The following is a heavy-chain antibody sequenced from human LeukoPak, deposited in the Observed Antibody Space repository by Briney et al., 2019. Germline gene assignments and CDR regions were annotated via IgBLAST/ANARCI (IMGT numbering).Heavy chain of an antibody. Sequence: ASVKVSCKASGYTFTGYYIHWVRQAPGQGLEWMGWINPKSGGTDFAQKFQGGVTMTRDTSISTAYMELSRLRSDDTAVYYCAREEVDYGATFAHWGQGTLVTVSS. CDR3: AREEVDYGATFAH. J-gene: IGHJ4*02. D-gene: IGHD4-17*01. CDR1: GYTFTGYY. CDR2: INPKSGGT. V-gene: IGHV1-2*02.